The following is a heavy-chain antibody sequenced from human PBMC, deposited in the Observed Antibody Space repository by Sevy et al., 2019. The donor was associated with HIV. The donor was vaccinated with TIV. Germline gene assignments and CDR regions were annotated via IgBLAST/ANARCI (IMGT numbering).Heavy chain of an antibody. D-gene: IGHD6-13*01. V-gene: IGHV3-21*01. CDR2: ISSSSSYI. CDR3: ARASQQLVLLREYYFDY. Sequence: GGSLILSCAASGFTFNIYSMNWVRQAPGKGLEWVSSISSSSSYIYYADSLKGRFTVSRDNAKNSLYLQMNSLRAEDTAVYYCARASQQLVLLREYYFDYWGQGTLVTVSS. J-gene: IGHJ4*02. CDR1: GFTFNIYS.